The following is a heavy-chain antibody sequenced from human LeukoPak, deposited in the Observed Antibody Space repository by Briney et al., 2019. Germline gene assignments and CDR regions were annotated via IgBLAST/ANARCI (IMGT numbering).Heavy chain of an antibody. J-gene: IGHJ4*02. D-gene: IGHD6-13*01. CDR1: GVSMTNHY. CDR2: IYNSGTT. Sequence: SETLSLTCAVSGVSMTNHYWSWIRQPPGRGLEGIGYIYNSGTTDHSHSLTYNPSLKSRVPMSLDPSKNQFSPTLSSVTAADTALYYCATRPGGSNWYGVFDFWSRGALVTVSS. V-gene: IGHV4-59*11. CDR3: ATRPGGSNWYGVFDF.